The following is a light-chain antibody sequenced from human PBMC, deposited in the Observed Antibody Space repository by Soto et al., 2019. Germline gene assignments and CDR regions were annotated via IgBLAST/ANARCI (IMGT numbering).Light chain of an antibody. J-gene: IGKJ1*01. CDR3: QQYNNRWT. CDR1: QSVSTS. Sequence: ERVMTQSPATLSVSPGERAILSCRASQSVSTSLAWYQQKPGQAPRPLIYGASTRATGIPARFSGSGSGTEFTLTISRLQSEDFAVYYCQQYNNRWTFGQGAKVDIK. CDR2: GAS. V-gene: IGKV3-15*01.